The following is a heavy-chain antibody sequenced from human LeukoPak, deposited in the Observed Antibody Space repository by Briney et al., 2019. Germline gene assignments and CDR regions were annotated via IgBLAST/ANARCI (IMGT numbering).Heavy chain of an antibody. CDR3: ARTGSLTGYYYFGY. CDR2: INAGNGNT. V-gene: IGHV1-3*01. D-gene: IGHD3-9*01. J-gene: IGHJ4*02. CDR1: GYTFTSYA. Sequence: ASVKVSCKASGYTFTSYAMHWVRQAPGQRLEWMGWINAGNGNTKYSQKFQGRVTITRDTSASTAYTELSSLRSEDTAVYYCARTGSLTGYYYFGYWGQGTLVTVSS.